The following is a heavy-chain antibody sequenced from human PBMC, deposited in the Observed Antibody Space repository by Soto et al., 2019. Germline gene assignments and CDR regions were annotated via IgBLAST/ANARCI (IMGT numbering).Heavy chain of an antibody. CDR3: GRCTSTSCHLGSDY. V-gene: IGHV3-30-3*01. Sequence: GGPLRLSCAASGFTFSSYAMNWVRQAPGKGLEWVALISHDGINKYYADSVRGRFTISRDSSTNTLYLQMNSLRAADTAVYYCGRCTSTSCHLGSDYWGQGTLVTVSS. CDR2: ISHDGINK. J-gene: IGHJ4*02. D-gene: IGHD2-2*01. CDR1: GFTFSSYA.